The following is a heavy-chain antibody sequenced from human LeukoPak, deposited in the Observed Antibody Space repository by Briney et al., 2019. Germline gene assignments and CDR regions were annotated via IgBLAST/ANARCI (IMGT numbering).Heavy chain of an antibody. V-gene: IGHV3-53*01. CDR2: LYGGSDT. D-gene: IGHD3-3*02. J-gene: IGHJ2*01. CDR3: ARVGDHFHWYLDL. Sequence: GGSLRLSCAASGFSVGSKYMNWVRQAPGKGLEWISILYGGSDTYYSDSVRGRFTIFRDDSKNTLSLQMNSLRAEDTAVYYCARVGDHFHWYLDLWGRGTLVSVSS. CDR1: GFSVGSKY.